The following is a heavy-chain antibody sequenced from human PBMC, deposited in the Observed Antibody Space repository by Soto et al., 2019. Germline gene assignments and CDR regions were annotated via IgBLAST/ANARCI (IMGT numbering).Heavy chain of an antibody. D-gene: IGHD2-21*02. CDR3: ARRPFCGGDCYSAFLDV. J-gene: IGHJ6*02. V-gene: IGHV1-46*01. Sequence: ASVKVSCKASGYTLTSYYMHWVRQAPGQGLEWMGIINPSGGSTSYAQKFQGRVTMTRDTSTSTVYMELSSLRSEDTAVYYCARRPFCGGDCYSAFLDVWGQGTTVTVSS. CDR1: GYTLTSYY. CDR2: INPSGGST.